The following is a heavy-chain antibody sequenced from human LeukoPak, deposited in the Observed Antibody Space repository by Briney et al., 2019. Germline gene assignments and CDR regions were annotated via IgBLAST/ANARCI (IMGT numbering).Heavy chain of an antibody. J-gene: IGHJ4*02. V-gene: IGHV3-73*01. D-gene: IGHD2-8*01. CDR3: AKDPDCTSGICYTFFDY. CDR2: IRSKTNNYAT. CDR1: GFTFSGSA. Sequence: PGGSLRLSCAASGFTFSGSAMHWVRQASGKGLEWVGRIRSKTNNYATVYAASVKDRFTISRDDSKNTAYLQMNSLKTEDTAVYYCAKDPDCTSGICYTFFDYWGQGTLVTVSS.